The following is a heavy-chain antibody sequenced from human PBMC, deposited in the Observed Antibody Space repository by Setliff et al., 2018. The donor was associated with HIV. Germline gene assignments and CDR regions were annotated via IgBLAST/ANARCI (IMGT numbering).Heavy chain of an antibody. J-gene: IGHJ4*02. V-gene: IGHV4-39*01. CDR1: GGSISTNSYY. D-gene: IGHD3-22*01. CDR2: VHNSGST. Sequence: LSLTCTVSGGSISTNSYYWGWIRQSPGKGLEWVGNVHNSGSTYYNPSLKSRVTISVGTSKNQFSLKLSSVTAADTTVYYCARHSGLGGYYSPFDYWGPGTLVTVSS. CDR3: ARHSGLGGYYSPFDY.